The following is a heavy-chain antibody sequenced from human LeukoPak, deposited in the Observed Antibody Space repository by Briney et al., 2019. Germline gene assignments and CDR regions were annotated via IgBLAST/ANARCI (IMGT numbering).Heavy chain of an antibody. CDR3: ASPGGGSGSSSALYGMDV. J-gene: IGHJ6*02. D-gene: IGHD3-10*01. V-gene: IGHV3-30-3*01. CDR1: GFTFSSYA. CDR2: ISYDGSNK. Sequence: GGSLRLSCAASGFTFSSYAMHWVRQAPGKGLEWVAVISYDGSNKYYADSVKGRFTISRDNSKNTLYLQMNSLRAEDTAVYYCASPGGGSGSSSALYGMDVWGQGTTVTVSS.